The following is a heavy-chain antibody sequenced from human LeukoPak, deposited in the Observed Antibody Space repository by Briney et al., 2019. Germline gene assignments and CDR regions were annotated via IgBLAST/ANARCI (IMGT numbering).Heavy chain of an antibody. J-gene: IGHJ4*02. CDR1: GGSISSSSYY. CDR2: IYYSGST. D-gene: IGHD2-2*01. CDR3: AEMVGYCSSTSCYLPGY. Sequence: PSETLSLTCTVSGGSISSSSYYWGWIRQPPGKGLEWIGSIYYSGSTYYNPSLKSRVTISVDTSKNQFSLKLSSVTAADTAVYYCAEMVGYCSSTSCYLPGYWGQGTLVTVSS. V-gene: IGHV4-39*07.